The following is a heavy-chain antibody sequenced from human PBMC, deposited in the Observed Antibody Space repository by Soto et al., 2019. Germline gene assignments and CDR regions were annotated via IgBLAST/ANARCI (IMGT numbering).Heavy chain of an antibody. V-gene: IGHV3-9*01. Sequence: EVQLVESGGGLVQPGRSLRLSCVGSGFTFEDYVMHWVRQVPGKGLEWVSHISWDGYSIGYAGSVRGRFTISRDNAKNSLFLQMNSLRPEDTAVYYCARSWSGSTSGRVDVWGQGTTVTVSS. D-gene: IGHD3-3*01. CDR2: ISWDGYSI. CDR3: ARSWSGSTSGRVDV. CDR1: GFTFEDYV. J-gene: IGHJ6*02.